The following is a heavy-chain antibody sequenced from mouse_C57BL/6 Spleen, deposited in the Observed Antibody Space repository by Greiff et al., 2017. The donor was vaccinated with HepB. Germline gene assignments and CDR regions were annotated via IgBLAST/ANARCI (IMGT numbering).Heavy chain of an antibody. J-gene: IGHJ3*01. V-gene: IGHV2-2*01. D-gene: IGHD2-4*01. CDR2: IWSGGST. CDR3: ARKALSDYDGSWFAY. CDR1: GFSLTSYG. Sequence: VKVVESGPGLVQPSQSLSITCTVSGFSLTSYGVHWVRQSPGKGLEWLGVIWSGGSTDYNAASISRMSIGKDNSKSQFFFKMNSLQADDTAIYYCARKALSDYDGSWFAYWGQGTLVTVSA.